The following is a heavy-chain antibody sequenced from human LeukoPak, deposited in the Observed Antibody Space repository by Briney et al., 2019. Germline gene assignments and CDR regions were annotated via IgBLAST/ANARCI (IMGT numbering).Heavy chain of an antibody. V-gene: IGHV3-23*01. CDR2: IRGNGDST. D-gene: IGHD1-1*01. CDR1: GFTFSSYA. Sequence: GGFLRLSCAASGFTFSSYAMSWVRQAPGKGLEWVSTIRGNGDSTHYADSVKGRFTISRDNSKNTLYLQMNSLRGEDSAIYYCAKGQELDDGVIDSWGQGTLVTVPS. CDR3: AKGQELDDGVIDS. J-gene: IGHJ4*02.